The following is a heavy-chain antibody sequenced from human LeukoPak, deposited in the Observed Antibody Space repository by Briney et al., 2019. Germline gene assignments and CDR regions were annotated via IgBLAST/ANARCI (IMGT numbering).Heavy chain of an antibody. Sequence: SETLSLTCTVSGGSISSYYWSWIRQPPGKGLEWIGYIYYSGSTNYNPSLKSRVTISVDTSKNQFSLKLSSVTAADTAVYYCARVPYGAYDRTSYYYYMDVWGKGTTVTVSS. CDR1: GGSISSYY. V-gene: IGHV4-59*01. D-gene: IGHD4-17*01. CDR3: ARVPYGAYDRTSYYYYMDV. CDR2: IYYSGST. J-gene: IGHJ6*03.